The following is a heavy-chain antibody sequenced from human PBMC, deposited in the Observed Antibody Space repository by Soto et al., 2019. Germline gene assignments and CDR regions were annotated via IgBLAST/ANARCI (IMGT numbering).Heavy chain of an antibody. CDR3: ARGWDANA. D-gene: IGHD6-19*01. V-gene: IGHV4-61*01. J-gene: IGHJ4*02. Sequence: QVQMQESGPGLVKPSETLSLNCPVFGASVSNGKHYWTWIRQHPGKELEFSGYIYHSAITKYNPSLRSRVTISADTSRNQFSLNLTSVTDADTAVYYCARGWDANAWGQGTLVTVSS. CDR1: GASVSNGKHY. CDR2: IYHSAIT.